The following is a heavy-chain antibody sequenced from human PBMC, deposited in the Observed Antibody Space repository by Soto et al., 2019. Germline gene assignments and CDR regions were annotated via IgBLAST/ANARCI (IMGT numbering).Heavy chain of an antibody. CDR1: GYTFVLYG. J-gene: IGHJ5*02. CDR3: VRDEISSAGLDP. V-gene: IGHV1-18*01. CDR2: ISTHNGNT. Sequence: GAPMKGSCKGFGYTFVLYGIRWVGQAPGQGLEWMGWISTHNGNTYYAQNFQGRVTMTSDTPTSTAYMELRSLRSDDTAFYYCVRDEISSAGLDPWGQGTLVTVSS.